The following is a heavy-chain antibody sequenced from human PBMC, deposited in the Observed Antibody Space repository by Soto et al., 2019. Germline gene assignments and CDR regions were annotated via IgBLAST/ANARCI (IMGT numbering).Heavy chain of an antibody. D-gene: IGHD6-19*01. CDR3: ARIQWLVGGKVYYYYGMDV. CDR1: GFSLSNARMG. CDR2: IFSNDEK. V-gene: IGHV2-26*01. Sequence: QVTLKESGPVLVKPTETLTLTCTVSGFSLSNARMGVSWIRQPPGKALEWLAHIFSNDEKSYSTSLKSRLTSSKDPSKSQVVLTMTNMDPVDTATYYCARIQWLVGGKVYYYYGMDVWGQGTTVTVSS. J-gene: IGHJ6*02.